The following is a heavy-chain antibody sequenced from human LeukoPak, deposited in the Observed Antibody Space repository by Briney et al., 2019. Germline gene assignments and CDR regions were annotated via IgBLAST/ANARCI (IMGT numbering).Heavy chain of an antibody. Sequence: GGSLRLSCAVSGFTFSSYWMSWVRQAPGKGLEWVAIISYDGSNKYYADSVKGRFTISRDNSKNTLYLQMSSLRVEDTAVYYCARELAQWTYYYYGMDVWGQGTTVTVSS. V-gene: IGHV3-30-3*01. D-gene: IGHD6-19*01. CDR1: GFTFSSYW. CDR3: ARELAQWTYYYYGMDV. CDR2: ISYDGSNK. J-gene: IGHJ6*02.